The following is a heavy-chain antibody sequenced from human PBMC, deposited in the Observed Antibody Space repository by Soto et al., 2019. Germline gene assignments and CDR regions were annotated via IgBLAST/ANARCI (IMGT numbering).Heavy chain of an antibody. J-gene: IGHJ6*02. CDR2: IYYSGST. D-gene: IGHD3-10*01. Sequence: KTSETLSLTCAVSGGSISSSNWWSWVRQPPGKGLEWIGEIYYSGSTYYNPSLKSRVTISVDTSKNQFSLKLSSVTAADTAVYYCARPNMVRGGGYYYYYYGMDVWGQGTTGTAP. CDR1: GGSISSSNW. CDR3: ARPNMVRGGGYYYYYYGMDV. V-gene: IGHV4-4*02.